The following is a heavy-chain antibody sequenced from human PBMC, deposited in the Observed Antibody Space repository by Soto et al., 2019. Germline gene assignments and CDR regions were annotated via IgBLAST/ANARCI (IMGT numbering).Heavy chain of an antibody. CDR3: AKEEYSSSSFDIFFDY. CDR1: GFTFSSYG. CDR2: ISYDGSNK. D-gene: IGHD6-6*01. J-gene: IGHJ4*02. V-gene: IGHV3-30*18. Sequence: GSLRLSCAASGFTFSSYGMHWVRQAPGKGLEWVAVISYDGSNKYYADSVKGRFTISRDNSKNTLYLQMNSLRAEDTAVYYCAKEEYSSSSFDIFFDYWGQGTLVTVSS.